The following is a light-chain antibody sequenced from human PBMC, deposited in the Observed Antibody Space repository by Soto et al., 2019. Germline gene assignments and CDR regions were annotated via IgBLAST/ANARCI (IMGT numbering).Light chain of an antibody. Sequence: EIVMTQSPATLSVSPGERATLSCRASQSVSSDLAWYHQTPGQAPSLLIYRASNRATGIPDRFSGSGSGTDFPLTISRLEPEDFAVYYCQQYGSSGTFGQGTKVDIK. CDR1: QSVSSD. CDR3: QQYGSSGT. J-gene: IGKJ1*01. V-gene: IGKV3-20*01. CDR2: RAS.